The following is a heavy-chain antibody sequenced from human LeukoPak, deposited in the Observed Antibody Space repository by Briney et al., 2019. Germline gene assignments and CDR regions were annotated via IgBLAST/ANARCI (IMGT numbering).Heavy chain of an antibody. D-gene: IGHD3-10*01. CDR3: ARDRDRDYGSGSYFLWYFDL. CDR1: GFTFSSYA. CDR2: ISSNGGST. Sequence: GRSLRLSCAASGFTFSSYAMHWVRQAPGKGPEYVSAISSNGGSTYYADSVKGRFTISRDNSKNTLYLQMGSLRAEDMAVYYCARDRDRDYGSGSYFLWYFDLWGRGTLVTVSS. J-gene: IGHJ2*01. V-gene: IGHV3-64*02.